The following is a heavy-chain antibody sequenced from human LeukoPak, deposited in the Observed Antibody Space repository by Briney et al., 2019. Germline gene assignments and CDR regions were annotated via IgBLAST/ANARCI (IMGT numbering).Heavy chain of an antibody. J-gene: IGHJ6*02. CDR1: GYTFTGYY. CDR3: AREIGSRVYGDYAVYYYGMDV. V-gene: IGHV1-2*04. D-gene: IGHD4-17*01. CDR2: INPNSGGT. Sequence: GASVKVSSKASGYTFTGYYMHWVRQAPGQGLEWMGWINPNSGGTNYAQKFQGWVTMTRDTSISTAYMELSRLRSDDTAVYYCAREIGSRVYGDYAVYYYGMDVWGQGTTVTVSS.